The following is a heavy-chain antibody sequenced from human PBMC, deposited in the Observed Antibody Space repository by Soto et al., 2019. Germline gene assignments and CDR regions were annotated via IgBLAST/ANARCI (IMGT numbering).Heavy chain of an antibody. V-gene: IGHV1-3*01. CDR2: INPGNGNT. D-gene: IGHD1-1*01. CDR1: GYIFTSLA. CDR3: ARDLDAYKSTGY. J-gene: IGHJ4*02. Sequence: ASVKVSCKASGYIFTSLAMHWVRQAPGQRLEWMGWINPGNGNTKYSQSFQGRVTITRDTSASTAYMELSSLRSEDTAVYFCARDLDAYKSTGYWGQGTLVTVDS.